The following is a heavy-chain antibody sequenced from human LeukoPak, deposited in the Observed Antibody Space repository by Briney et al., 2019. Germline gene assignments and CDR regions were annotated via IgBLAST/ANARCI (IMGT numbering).Heavy chain of an antibody. CDR1: GFTFNNYV. J-gene: IGHJ4*02. V-gene: IGHV3-23*01. CDR3: AATRVCGGVLLRPNCLYFED. Sequence: GGSLRLSCAASGFTFNNYVMSWVRQAPGRGLEWVSGIDYAGGSTNYADSVQGRFTVSRDNSKNALYLQMNSLRAEDTAIYYCAATRVCGGVLLRPNCLYFEDWGQGTLVTVSS. D-gene: IGHD3-16*01. CDR2: IDYAGGST.